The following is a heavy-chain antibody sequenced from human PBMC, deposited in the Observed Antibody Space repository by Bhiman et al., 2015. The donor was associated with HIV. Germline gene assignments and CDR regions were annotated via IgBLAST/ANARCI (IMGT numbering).Heavy chain of an antibody. Sequence: EVQLVESGGGLVQPGGSLRLSCAASGFTFSSYWMSWVRQAPGKGLEWVANIKQDGSEKYYVDSVKGRFTISRDNARNSLYLQMNSLRAEDTAVYYCARDRRRTVVAGYDYYGMDVWGQGTTVTVSS. D-gene: IGHD6-19*01. CDR1: GFTFSSYW. CDR2: IKQDGSEK. CDR3: ARDRRRTVVAGYDYYGMDV. J-gene: IGHJ6*02. V-gene: IGHV3-7*05.